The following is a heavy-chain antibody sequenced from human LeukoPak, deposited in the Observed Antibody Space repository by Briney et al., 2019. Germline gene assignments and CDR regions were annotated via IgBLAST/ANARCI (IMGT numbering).Heavy chain of an antibody. Sequence: ASQTLSLTCTVSGGSISSGDYYWSWIRQPPGKGLEWIGYIYYSGSTYYNPSLKSRVTISVDTSKNQFSLKLSSVTAADTAVYYCARDNYGGQNWFDPWGQGTLVTVSS. CDR1: GGSISSGDYY. V-gene: IGHV4-30-4*01. CDR3: ARDNYGGQNWFDP. CDR2: IYYSGST. J-gene: IGHJ5*02. D-gene: IGHD4-17*01.